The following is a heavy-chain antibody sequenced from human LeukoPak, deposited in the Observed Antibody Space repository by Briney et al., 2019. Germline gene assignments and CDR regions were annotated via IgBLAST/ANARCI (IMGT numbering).Heavy chain of an antibody. D-gene: IGHD2-8*02. V-gene: IGHV3-33*01. CDR2: VSYDGGNT. CDR3: VRDVGVGTGIYYYFDY. J-gene: IGHJ4*02. CDR1: GFTFGSYA. Sequence: GGSLTLSCAASGFTFGSYAMHWVRQAPGKGLESVGLVSYDGGNTYYGDSVRGRFSISRDNSKNTVYLQMNSPRADDSAVYYCVRDVGVGTGIYYYFDYWGQGTLVTVSS.